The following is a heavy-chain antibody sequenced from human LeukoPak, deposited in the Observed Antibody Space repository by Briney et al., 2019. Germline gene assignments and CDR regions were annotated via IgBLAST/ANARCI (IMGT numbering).Heavy chain of an antibody. J-gene: IGHJ4*02. CDR1: GGSFSGYY. D-gene: IGHD6-13*01. V-gene: IGHV4-59*01. CDR2: IYFTGST. CDR3: ARSTYSSSQWDY. Sequence: SETLSLTCAVYGGSFSGYYWSWIRQPPGKGLEWIGYIYFTGSTNYNPSLKSRVTISVDTSKNQFSLKLNSVTAADTAIYYCARSTYSSSQWDYWGQGTLVTVFS.